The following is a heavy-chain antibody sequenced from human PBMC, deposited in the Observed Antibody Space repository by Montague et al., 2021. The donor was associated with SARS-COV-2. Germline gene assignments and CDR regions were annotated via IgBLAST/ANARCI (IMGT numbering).Heavy chain of an antibody. CDR1: GGSSMYPY. CDR2: VIHDFLT. J-gene: IGHJ4*02. CDR3: APIFGTNHFYFDY. D-gene: IGHD2-8*01. V-gene: IGHV4-34*12. Sequence: SETLSLTCASSGGSSMYPYSPSTNKPPGDGPALVGVVIHDFLTKLTPSRTSRVTISLNASKCQFSLRLTPVTAADTAVYFCAPIFGTNHFYFDYWGQGALVTVSS.